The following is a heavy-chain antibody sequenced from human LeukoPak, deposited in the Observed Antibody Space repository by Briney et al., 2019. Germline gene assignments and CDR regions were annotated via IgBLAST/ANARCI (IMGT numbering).Heavy chain of an antibody. J-gene: IGHJ4*02. Sequence: GGSLRLSCAASGFTFSSYWMSWDRQAPGKGLEWVANIKQDGSEKYYVDSVKGRFTISRDNAKNSLYLQMNSLRAEDTAVYYCASDPHYGDYGYWGQGTLVTVSS. D-gene: IGHD4-17*01. CDR3: ASDPHYGDYGY. CDR2: IKQDGSEK. CDR1: GFTFSSYW. V-gene: IGHV3-7*01.